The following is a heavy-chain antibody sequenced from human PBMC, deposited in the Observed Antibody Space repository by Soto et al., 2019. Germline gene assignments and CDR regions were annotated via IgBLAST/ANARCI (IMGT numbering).Heavy chain of an antibody. J-gene: IGHJ4*02. CDR3: AHSPLLLWFGELFINFDY. Sequence: ESGPTLVNPTQTLTLTCTFSGFSLSTSGVGVGWIRQPPGKALEWLALIYWNDDKRYSPSLKSRLTITKDTSKNQVVLTMTNMDPVDTATYYCAHSPLLLWFGELFINFDYWGQGTLVTVSS. D-gene: IGHD3-10*01. CDR1: GFSLSTSGVG. CDR2: IYWNDDK. V-gene: IGHV2-5*01.